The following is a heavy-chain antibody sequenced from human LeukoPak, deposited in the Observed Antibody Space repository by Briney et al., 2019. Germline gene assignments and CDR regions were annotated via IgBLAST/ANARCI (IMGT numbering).Heavy chain of an antibody. CDR3: ARVQCSGGSYPFDY. CDR2: ISYDGSNK. D-gene: IGHD2-15*01. J-gene: IGHJ4*02. Sequence: QPGRSLRLSCAASGFTFSSYAMHWVRQAPGKGLEWVAVISYDGSNKYYADSVKGRFTISRDNSKNTLYLQMNSLRAEDTAVYYCARVQCSGGSYPFDYWGQGTLVTVSS. V-gene: IGHV3-30-3*01. CDR1: GFTFSSYA.